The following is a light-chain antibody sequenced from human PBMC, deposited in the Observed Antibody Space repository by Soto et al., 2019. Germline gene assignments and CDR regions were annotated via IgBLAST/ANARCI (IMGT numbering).Light chain of an antibody. CDR3: QQYGDSPLYT. Sequence: EIVLTQSPGTLSLSPGERATLSCRASQSVSSIYLAWYQQKPGQAPRLLIYGASSRATGIPDRFSASGSGTDFTLTINRLEPVDFAVYYCQQYGDSPLYTFGQGTMLEIK. J-gene: IGKJ2*01. CDR1: QSVSSIY. V-gene: IGKV3-20*01. CDR2: GAS.